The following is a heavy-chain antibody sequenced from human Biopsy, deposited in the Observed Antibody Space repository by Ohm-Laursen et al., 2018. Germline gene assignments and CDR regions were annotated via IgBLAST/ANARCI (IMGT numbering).Heavy chain of an antibody. D-gene: IGHD3-22*01. J-gene: IGHJ4*02. CDR3: AKGYTDYSDSSGFSYYFRY. Sequence: SETLSLTCVVSGASISDYYCVWIRQPAGKGLEWIGLIFTSGSTTYNPSLRSRVTMSVDTSKNQFTLKLSSVTAADTAIYYCAKGYTDYSDSSGFSYYFRYWGQGTLVTVSS. CDR1: GASISDYY. V-gene: IGHV4-4*07. CDR2: IFTSGST.